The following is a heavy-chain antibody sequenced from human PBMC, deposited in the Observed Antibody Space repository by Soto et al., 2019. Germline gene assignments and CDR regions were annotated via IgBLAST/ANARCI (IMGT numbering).Heavy chain of an antibody. CDR3: ARTSRGAVAGSDY. Sequence: QVQLVQSGAEVKKPGASVKVSCKASGYTFTSYGISWVRQAPGQGLEWMGWISAYNGDTNYAQKLQGRVTMTTDTSTSIAYMEVRSLRSDDTAVYYCARTSRGAVAGSDYWGQGTLVTVSP. CDR1: GYTFTSYG. CDR2: ISAYNGDT. V-gene: IGHV1-18*01. D-gene: IGHD6-19*01. J-gene: IGHJ4*02.